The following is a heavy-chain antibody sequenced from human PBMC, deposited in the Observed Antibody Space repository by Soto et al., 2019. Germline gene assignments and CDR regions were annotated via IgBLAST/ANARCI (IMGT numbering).Heavy chain of an antibody. CDR1: GFTFSDYY. D-gene: IGHD6-13*01. CDR3: ARLRASSWYMGGYLDY. V-gene: IGHV3-11*06. CDR2: IVSSSGYT. J-gene: IGHJ4*02. Sequence: QVQLVESGGGLVKPGGSLRLSCAASGFTFSDYYMSWIRQAPGKGLEWVSYIVSSSGYTNYADSVKGRFTISRDNAKNSLDLEMNSLRAEDTAVYYCARLRASSWYMGGYLDYWGQGTLVTVSS.